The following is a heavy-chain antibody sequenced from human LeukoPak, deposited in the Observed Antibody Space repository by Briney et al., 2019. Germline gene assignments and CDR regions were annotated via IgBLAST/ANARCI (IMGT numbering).Heavy chain of an antibody. CDR3: ARSPDVGATINYFDY. V-gene: IGHV3-7*02. J-gene: IGHJ4*02. CDR2: IKPDGSEK. CDR1: GLTFSSYW. Sequence: PGGSLRLSCAASGLTFSSYWMNWVRQAPGKGLEWVANIKPDGSEKYYVDSVKGRFTISRANAKTSLYLQMNSLRAEDTAVYYCARSPDVGATINYFDYWGQGTLVTVSS. D-gene: IGHD1-26*01.